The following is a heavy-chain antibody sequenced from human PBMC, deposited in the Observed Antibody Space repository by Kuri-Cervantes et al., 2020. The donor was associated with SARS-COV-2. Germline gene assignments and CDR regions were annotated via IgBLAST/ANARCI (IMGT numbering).Heavy chain of an antibody. D-gene: IGHD2-21*02. CDR2: ISGSGGTT. CDR1: GFTFSSYA. V-gene: IGHV3-23*01. CDR3: AKGCGGACQELDD. Sequence: GGSLRLSCAASGFTFSSYAMSWVRQAPGKGLEWVSAISGSGGTTYYADSVKGRFTISSDTSKHTLFLQLSSLRTEGTAVYYCAKGCGGACQELDDWGQGTLVTVSS. J-gene: IGHJ4*02.